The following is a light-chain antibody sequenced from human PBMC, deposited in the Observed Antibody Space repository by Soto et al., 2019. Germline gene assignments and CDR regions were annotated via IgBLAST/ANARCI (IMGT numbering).Light chain of an antibody. CDR2: GAS. CDR3: QQYGYSFRA. V-gene: IGKV3-20*01. CDR1: QSVSSSY. J-gene: IGKJ1*01. Sequence: EILLTQSPGTLSLSPGERATLSCRASQSVSSSYLSWYQLKPGQAPRLLIYGASSRATGIPDRFSGSGSGTDFTLTINRVEPEDVGVYYCQQYGYSFRAFGQGTKV.